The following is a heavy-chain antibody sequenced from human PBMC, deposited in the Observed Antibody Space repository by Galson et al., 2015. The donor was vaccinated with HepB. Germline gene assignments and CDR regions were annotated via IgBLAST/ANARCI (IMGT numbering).Heavy chain of an antibody. J-gene: IGHJ4*02. CDR1: VFIFSSYW. D-gene: IGHD4-17*01. CDR2: IKQDGSEK. V-gene: IGHV3-7*01. CDR3: ARAPATGRDYGDQAFPGY. Sequence: SLRLSCAASVFIFSSYWMNWVRQAPGKGLEWVANIKQDGSEKYYLDSVKGRFAISRDNAKNSLYLQMNSLGAEDTAVYYCARAPATGRDYGDQAFPGYWGQGTLVTVSS.